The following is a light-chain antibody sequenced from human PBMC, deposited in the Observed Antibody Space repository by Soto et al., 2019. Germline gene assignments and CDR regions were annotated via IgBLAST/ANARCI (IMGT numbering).Light chain of an antibody. Sequence: DIQMTQSPSSLSASVGDRVTITCPASQDISNYLNWYQQKPGKAPKLLIYDASNLETGVPSRFSGSGSGTDFTFTISSLQPEDIATYYCQQYDNFPLTIGHGTRLEIK. CDR2: DAS. V-gene: IGKV1-33*01. CDR1: QDISNY. J-gene: IGKJ5*01. CDR3: QQYDNFPLT.